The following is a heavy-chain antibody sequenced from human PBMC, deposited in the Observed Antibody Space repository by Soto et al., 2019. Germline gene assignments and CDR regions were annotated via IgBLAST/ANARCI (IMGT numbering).Heavy chain of an antibody. CDR1: GGSFIGYY. Sequence: SETLSLTCAVYGGSFIGYYWSWIRQPPGKGLEWIGEINHSGSTNYNPSLKSRVTISVDTSKNQFSLKLSSVTAADTAVYYCASPHCSSTSCPYRAYYYYGMDVWGQGTTVTVSS. CDR3: ASPHCSSTSCPYRAYYYYGMDV. D-gene: IGHD2-2*01. J-gene: IGHJ6*02. CDR2: INHSGST. V-gene: IGHV4-34*01.